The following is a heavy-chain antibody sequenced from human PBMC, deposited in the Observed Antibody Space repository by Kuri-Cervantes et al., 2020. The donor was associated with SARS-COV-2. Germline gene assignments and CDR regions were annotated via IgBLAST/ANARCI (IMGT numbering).Heavy chain of an antibody. J-gene: IGHJ3*02. Sequence: GESLKISCAASGFTFSSYGMHWVRQAPGKGLEWVSAISGSGGSTYYADSVKGRFTISRDNSKNTLYLQMNSLRAEDTAVYYCARDRGYSYAYGAFDIWGQGTMVTVSS. V-gene: IGHV3-23*01. CDR3: ARDRGYSYAYGAFDI. D-gene: IGHD5-18*01. CDR2: ISGSGGST. CDR1: GFTFSSYG.